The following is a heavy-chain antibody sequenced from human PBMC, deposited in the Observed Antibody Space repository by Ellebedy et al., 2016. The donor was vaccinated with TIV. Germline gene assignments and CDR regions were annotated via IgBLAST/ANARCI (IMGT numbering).Heavy chain of an antibody. Sequence: SQTLSLTCXISGDSVSSNSAAWNWIRQSPSRGLEWLGRTYYRSKWYNDYAVSVKSRITINPDTSKNQFSLQLNSVTPEDTAVYYCARDQGRITGTTPLGYFDLWGRGTLVTVSS. CDR3: ARDQGRITGTTPLGYFDL. D-gene: IGHD1-7*01. CDR1: GDSVSSNSAA. J-gene: IGHJ2*01. V-gene: IGHV6-1*01. CDR2: TYYRSKWYN.